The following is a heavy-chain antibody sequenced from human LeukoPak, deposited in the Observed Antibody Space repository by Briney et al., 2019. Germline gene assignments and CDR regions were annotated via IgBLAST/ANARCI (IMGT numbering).Heavy chain of an antibody. J-gene: IGHJ6*04. CDR1: GFTFSNYW. CDR2: INHDGSAK. D-gene: IGHD3-10*02. V-gene: IGHV3-7*01. Sequence: PGGSLRLSCAASGFTFSNYWMSWVRQAPGKGLECVANINHDGSAKYYMDSVKGRFTISRDDAKNSLYLQINSLRAEDTAVYYCAELGITMIGGVWGKGTTVTISS. CDR3: AELGITMIGGV.